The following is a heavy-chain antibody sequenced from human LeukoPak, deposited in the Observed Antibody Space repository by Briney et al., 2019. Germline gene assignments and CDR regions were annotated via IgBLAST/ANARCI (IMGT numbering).Heavy chain of an antibody. Sequence: SVKVSCKASGGTCSSYAISWVRQAPGQGLEWRGGIIPIFGTANYAQKFQGRVTITADESTSTPYKELSSLRSEDTAAYSCARGRVVAASDPFDTWGQGTMVTVSS. V-gene: IGHV1-69*13. CDR3: ARGRVVAASDPFDT. CDR1: GGTCSSYA. D-gene: IGHD2-15*01. J-gene: IGHJ3*02. CDR2: IIPIFGTA.